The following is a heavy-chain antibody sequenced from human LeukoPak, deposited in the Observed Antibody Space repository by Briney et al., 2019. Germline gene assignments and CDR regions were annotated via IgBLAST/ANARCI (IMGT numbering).Heavy chain of an antibody. CDR3: ANDSYGSGRRFDY. Sequence: PGGSLRLSCAASRFALAGYLMSWVRQAPGKGLEWVANIKQDGSEKYYVDSVKGRFTISRDNAKTSLYLQMNSLRAEDTAVYYCANDSYGSGRRFDYWGQGTLVTVSS. V-gene: IGHV3-7*01. J-gene: IGHJ4*02. D-gene: IGHD3-10*01. CDR1: RFALAGYL. CDR2: IKQDGSEK.